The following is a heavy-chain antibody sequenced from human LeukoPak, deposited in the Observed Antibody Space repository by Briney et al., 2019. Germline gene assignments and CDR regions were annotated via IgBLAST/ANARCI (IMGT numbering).Heavy chain of an antibody. V-gene: IGHV4-39*07. CDR2: INHSGST. CDR3: ARGSRSRWLQPTLDY. Sequence: SETLSLTCSVSGGSISSSSYYWGWIRQPPGKGLEWIGEINHSGSTNYNPSLKSRVTISVDTSKNQFSLKLSSVTAADTAVYYCARGSRSRWLQPTLDYWGQGTLVTVSS. D-gene: IGHD5-24*01. J-gene: IGHJ4*02. CDR1: GGSISSSSYY.